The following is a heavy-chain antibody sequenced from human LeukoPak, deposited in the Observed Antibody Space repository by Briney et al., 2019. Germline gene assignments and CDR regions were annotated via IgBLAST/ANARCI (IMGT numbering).Heavy chain of an antibody. V-gene: IGHV1-46*01. CDR2: INPSGGST. CDR1: GYTFTSYY. D-gene: IGHD3-16*01. J-gene: IGHJ4*02. CDR3: AREVRLGELGY. Sequence: ASVRVSCKASGYTFTSYYMHWVRQAPGQGLEWMGIINPSGGSTSYAQKFQGRVTMTRDMSTSTVYMELSSLRSEDTAVYYCAREVRLGELGYWGQGTLVTVSS.